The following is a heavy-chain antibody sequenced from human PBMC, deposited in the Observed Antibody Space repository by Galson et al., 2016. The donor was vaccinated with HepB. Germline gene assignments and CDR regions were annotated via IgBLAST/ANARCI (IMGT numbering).Heavy chain of an antibody. CDR1: GFSFSTCA. J-gene: IGHJ4*02. CDR2: ISGSGAAT. D-gene: IGHD1-7*01. Sequence: SLRLSCAASGFSFSTCAMTWVRQAPGKGLEWVAAISGSGAATYYADSVQGRFSISRDNAKNTLDLQMTSLRAEDTAVYYCAKSWTSAWNYYFDRWGQGTLVTVSS. V-gene: IGHV3-23*01. CDR3: AKSWTSAWNYYFDR.